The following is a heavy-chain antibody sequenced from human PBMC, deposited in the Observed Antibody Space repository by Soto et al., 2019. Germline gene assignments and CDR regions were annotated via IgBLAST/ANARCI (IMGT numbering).Heavy chain of an antibody. CDR3: VSDRGYGHASVPYS. Sequence: QAQLVESGGGVVQPGRSLRLSCAASGFAFSSYGMHWVRQAPGTGLEWVAVISYDGSLQHYADSVKGRFTISRDNGKYMVLLQMSSLRAEDTAVYYCVSDRGYGHASVPYSWGQGTLVSVSS. V-gene: IGHV3-30*03. CDR1: GFAFSSYG. J-gene: IGHJ4*02. D-gene: IGHD5-18*01. CDR2: ISYDGSLQ.